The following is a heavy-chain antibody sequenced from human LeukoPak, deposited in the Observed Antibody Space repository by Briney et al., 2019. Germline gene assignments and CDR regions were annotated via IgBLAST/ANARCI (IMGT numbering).Heavy chain of an antibody. V-gene: IGHV1-24*01. CDR2: LDPEDGET. CDR1: GYTLTELS. D-gene: IGHD2-15*01. Sequence: VASVKVSCKVSGYTLTELSMHWVRQAPGKGLEWMGGLDPEDGETIYAQKFQGRVTMTEDTSTDTAYMELSSLRSEDTAVYYCATRDPAASLRTPFHYYYYYMDVWGKGTTVTVSS. J-gene: IGHJ6*03. CDR3: ATRDPAASLRTPFHYYYYYMDV.